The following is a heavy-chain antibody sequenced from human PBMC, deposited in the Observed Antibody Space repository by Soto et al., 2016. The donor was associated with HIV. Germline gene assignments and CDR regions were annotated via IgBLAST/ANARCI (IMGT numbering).Heavy chain of an antibody. CDR1: GYIFTTYA. D-gene: IGHD4-17*01. J-gene: IGHJ4*02. CDR3: ARQNYGGIDF. CDR2: ISAYNANT. V-gene: IGHV1-18*01. Sequence: QVHLVQSGAEVKKPGASVKVSCKTSGYIFTTYAIHWVRRAPGQAFQWMGWISAYNANTHYAQNFQGRVTMTADTSTTTAYLELRSLTSDDTAIYYCARQNYGGIDFWGQGTLVTVSS.